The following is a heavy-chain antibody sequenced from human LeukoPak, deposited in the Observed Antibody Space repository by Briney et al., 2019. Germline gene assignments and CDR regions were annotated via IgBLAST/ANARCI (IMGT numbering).Heavy chain of an antibody. D-gene: IGHD6-19*01. J-gene: IGHJ4*02. V-gene: IGHV1-2*02. Sequence: EASVKVSCKASGYTFTGYYMHWVRQAPGQGLEWMGWTNPNSGGTNYAQKCQGRVTMTRDTSISTAYMELSRLRSDDTTVYYGARDAPHSRGWYTLFDYWGQGTLATVSS. CDR1: GYTFTGYY. CDR3: ARDAPHSRGWYTLFDY. CDR2: TNPNSGGT.